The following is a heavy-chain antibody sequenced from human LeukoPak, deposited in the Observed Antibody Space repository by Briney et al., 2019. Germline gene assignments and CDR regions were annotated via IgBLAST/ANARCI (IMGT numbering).Heavy chain of an antibody. D-gene: IGHD4-11*01. Sequence: GRSLRLFCAASGFTFSNFWMSWVRQAPGKGREGVANIKQDGREKYYVDSVKGRFTISRDNAKNSLHVKENTVRAEDTAVYYCARDKGTVTIFDCWGQGTLVTVSS. V-gene: IGHV3-7*01. CDR2: IKQDGREK. CDR3: ARDKGTVTIFDC. J-gene: IGHJ4*02. CDR1: GFTFSNFW.